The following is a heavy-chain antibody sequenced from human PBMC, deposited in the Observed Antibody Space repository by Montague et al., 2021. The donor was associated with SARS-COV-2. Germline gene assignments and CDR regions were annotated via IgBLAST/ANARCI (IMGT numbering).Heavy chain of an antibody. CDR2: IRYDGSKK. CDR1: GFTFISYC. J-gene: IGHJ6*02. V-gene: IGHV3-33*01. CDR3: ARDSWGSSWYFRSGVMDV. Sequence: SLRLSCAASGFTFISYCMHWVRQAPGKGLEWVADIRYDGSKKYYADSVKGRFTISRDNSKNSLYLQMNSLRAEDTAVYYCARDSWGSSWYFRSGVMDVWGQGTTVTVSS. D-gene: IGHD6-13*01.